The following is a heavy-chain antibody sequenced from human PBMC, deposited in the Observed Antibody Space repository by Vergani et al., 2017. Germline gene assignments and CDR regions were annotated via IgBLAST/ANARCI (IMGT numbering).Heavy chain of an antibody. J-gene: IGHJ4*02. Sequence: EVQLVESGGGLIQPGGSLRLSCAASGFTVSSNYMSWVRQAPGKGLEWVSVIYSGGSTYYADSVKGRFTISRDNSKNSLYLQMNSLRAEDTAVYYCARDEDRVSYGIDYWGQGTLVTVSS. CDR3: ARDEDRVSYGIDY. V-gene: IGHV3-53*01. CDR2: IYSGGST. CDR1: GFTVSSNY. D-gene: IGHD5-18*01.